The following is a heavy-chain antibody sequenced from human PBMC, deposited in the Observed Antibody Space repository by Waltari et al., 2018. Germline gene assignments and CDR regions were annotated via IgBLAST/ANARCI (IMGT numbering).Heavy chain of an antibody. V-gene: IGHV4-38-2*02. CDR3: ASGYSSSWVRRFDY. CDR1: GYSISSGYY. Sequence: QVQLQESGPGLVKPSETLSLTCTVSGYSISSGYYWGWIRQPPGKGLCGIGSIYHSGSTYYNPSLKSRVTISVDTSKNQFSLKLSSGTAADTAVYYRASGYSSSWVRRFDYWGQGTLVTVSS. J-gene: IGHJ4*02. CDR2: IYHSGST. D-gene: IGHD6-13*01.